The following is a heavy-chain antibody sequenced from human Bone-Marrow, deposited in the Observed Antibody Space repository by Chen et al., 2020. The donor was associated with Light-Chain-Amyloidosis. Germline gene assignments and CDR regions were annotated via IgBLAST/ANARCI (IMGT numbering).Heavy chain of an antibody. CDR1: GGTFCSFP. V-gene: IGHV1-69*01. J-gene: IGHJ3*02. CDR2: VIPILDTP. CDR3: ARVPRVLAAHALDI. D-gene: IGHD2-15*01. Sequence: QVQLVQSGAEVKKPGSSVKVSCRTSGGTFCSFPIIWVRQAPGQGLEWVGGVIPILDTPTYAQKFQGRVTITADDSTSTAYMELRSLTSEDTAVYFCARVPRVLAAHALDIWGQWTIVSVSS.